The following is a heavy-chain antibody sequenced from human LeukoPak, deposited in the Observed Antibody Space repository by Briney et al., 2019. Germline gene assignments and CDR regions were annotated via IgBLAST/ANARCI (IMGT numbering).Heavy chain of an antibody. V-gene: IGHV3-23*01. Sequence: PGGSLRLSCAPSGFTFSNYAINWVRQAPGKGLEWVSAFSGNDGSTYYADSVRGRFTISRDNSKHTLYLQMTSLRAEDTAVYYCAKMTPRSYHMDVWGEGTTVTVSS. J-gene: IGHJ6*03. CDR3: AKMTPRSYHMDV. CDR1: GFTFSNYA. CDR2: FSGNDGST.